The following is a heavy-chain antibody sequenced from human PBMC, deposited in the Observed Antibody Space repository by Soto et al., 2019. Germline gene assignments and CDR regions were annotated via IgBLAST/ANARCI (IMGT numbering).Heavy chain of an antibody. Sequence: PSETLSLTCTVSGGSISSGGYYWSWIRQHPGKGLEWIGYIYYSGSTYYNPSLKSRVTISVDTSKNQSSLKLSSVTAADTAVYYCARVVPAADNWFDPWGQGTLVTVSS. CDR1: GGSISSGGYY. J-gene: IGHJ5*02. D-gene: IGHD2-2*01. V-gene: IGHV4-31*03. CDR3: ARVVPAADNWFDP. CDR2: IYYSGST.